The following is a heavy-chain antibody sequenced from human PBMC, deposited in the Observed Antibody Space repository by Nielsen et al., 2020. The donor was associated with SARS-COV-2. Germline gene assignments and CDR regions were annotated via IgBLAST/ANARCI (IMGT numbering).Heavy chain of an antibody. CDR2: IYHSGST. J-gene: IGHJ4*02. CDR3: ARYGDYDRVFDY. Sequence: GSLRLSCAVSGGSISSSNWWSWVRQPPGKGLEWIGEIYHSGSTNYNPSLKSRATISVDKSKNQFSLKLSSVTAADTAVYYCARYGDYDRVFDYWGQGTLVTVSS. D-gene: IGHD4-17*01. V-gene: IGHV4-4*02. CDR1: GGSISSSNW.